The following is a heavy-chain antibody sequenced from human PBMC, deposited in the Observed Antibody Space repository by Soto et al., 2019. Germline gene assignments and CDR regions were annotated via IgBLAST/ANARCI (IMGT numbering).Heavy chain of an antibody. V-gene: IGHV3-11*01. CDR1: GFTFSDYY. D-gene: IGHD1-7*01. Sequence: QVQLVESGGGLVKPGGSLRLSCAASGFTFSDYYMTWIRQAPGRGLEWISYISSRGSIIYYADSMKGRFTISRDNAKNSLYLQMNSLRAEDTAVYYCARDLGTVVFDYWGQGTLVTVSS. CDR2: ISSRGSII. J-gene: IGHJ4*01. CDR3: ARDLGTVVFDY.